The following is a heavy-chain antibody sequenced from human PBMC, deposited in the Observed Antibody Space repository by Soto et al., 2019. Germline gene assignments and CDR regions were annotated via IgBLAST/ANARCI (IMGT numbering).Heavy chain of an antibody. CDR3: AKDYGSGWSVDY. D-gene: IGHD6-19*01. V-gene: IGHV3-23*01. CDR2: INGSGDTT. Sequence: EVQLLASGGGLVQPGGSLRLSCAASGFTFSSYVMSWVRQTPGKRLEWVSGINGSGDTTYYADSVKGRFTVTRDNSRNTLFLQMNSLRADDTAIYYCAKDYGSGWSVDYWGQGALVTVSS. J-gene: IGHJ4*02. CDR1: GFTFSSYV.